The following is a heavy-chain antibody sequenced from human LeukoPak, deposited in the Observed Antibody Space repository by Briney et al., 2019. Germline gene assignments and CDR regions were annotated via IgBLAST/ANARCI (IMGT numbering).Heavy chain of an antibody. CDR1: GGSISSYY. D-gene: IGHD3-3*01. V-gene: IGHV4-59*01. J-gene: IGHJ4*02. CDR2: IYYSGST. CDR3: ARVQDYDFWSGYFDY. Sequence: SETLSPTCTVSGGSISSYYWSWIRQPPGKGLEWIGYIYYSGSTNYNPSLKSRVTKSVDTSKNQFSLKLSSVTAADTAVYYCARVQDYDFWSGYFDYWGQGTPVTVSS.